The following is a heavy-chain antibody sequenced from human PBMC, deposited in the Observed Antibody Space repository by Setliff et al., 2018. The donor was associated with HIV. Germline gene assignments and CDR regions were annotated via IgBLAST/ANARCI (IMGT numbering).Heavy chain of an antibody. J-gene: IGHJ4*02. CDR3: ATLPAAIVATTYYFDY. CDR1: GFTFTGYW. D-gene: IGHD5-12*01. CDR2: INYDGSEK. Sequence: HPGGSLRLSCAASGFTFTGYWMSWVRLAPGKGLEWVANINYDGSEKYYVDSVKGRFTISRDNAKNSLYLQMNSLRAEDTAVYFCATLPAAIVATTYYFDYWGQGTLVTVSS. V-gene: IGHV3-7*01.